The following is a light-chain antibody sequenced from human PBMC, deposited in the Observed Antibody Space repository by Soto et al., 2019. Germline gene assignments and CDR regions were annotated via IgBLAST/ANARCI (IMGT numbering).Light chain of an antibody. CDR2: EVS. CDR3: SSYTSSSTLG. CDR1: SSDVGGYNY. V-gene: IGLV2-14*01. Sequence: QLVLTQPASVSGSPGQSITISCTGTSSDVGGYNYVSWYQQHPGNAPKLMIYEVSNRPSGVSNRFSGSKSGNTASLTISGLQAEDEADYYCSSYTSSSTLGFGGGTKLTVL. J-gene: IGLJ2*01.